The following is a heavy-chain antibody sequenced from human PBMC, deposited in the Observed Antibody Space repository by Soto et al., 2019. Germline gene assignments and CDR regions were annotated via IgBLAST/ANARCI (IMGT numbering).Heavy chain of an antibody. V-gene: IGHV4-59*06. CDR3: ARSIVY. CDR2: IYYIGTT. CDR1: GGSMTPYY. J-gene: IGHJ4*02. Sequence: SETLSLTCTVSGGSMTPYYWTWIRQSPGKGLEWIGYIYYIGTTYYNPSLKSRVTISVDTSKNQFSLKLSSVTAADTAVYYCARSIVYWGQGTLVTVSS.